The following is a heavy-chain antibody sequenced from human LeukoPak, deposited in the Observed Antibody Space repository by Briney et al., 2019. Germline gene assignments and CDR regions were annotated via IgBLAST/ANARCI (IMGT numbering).Heavy chain of an antibody. D-gene: IGHD5-24*01. J-gene: IGHJ5*02. V-gene: IGHV3-23*01. CDR1: GVTFYNYA. CDR3: SKESWHT. CDR2: ITRGTT. Sequence: GGSLRLSCADSGVTFYNYAVNWVRQAPGKGLEWVSTITRGTTYYADSVKGRFTISGDTSTNTLYLHMDNLTVEDTAVYYCSKESWHTWGQGTLVTVSP.